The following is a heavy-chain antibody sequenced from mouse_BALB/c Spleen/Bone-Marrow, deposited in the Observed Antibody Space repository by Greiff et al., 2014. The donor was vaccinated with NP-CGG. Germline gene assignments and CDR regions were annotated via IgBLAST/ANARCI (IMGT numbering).Heavy chain of an antibody. V-gene: IGHV14-3*02. CDR2: IDPAIFT. Sequence: EVKLQESGAELVKPGASVKLSCTASGFSIKDTYLHWVKQRPEQGLDWIGRIDPAIFTKYDPKFQGKATITADTSSNTAYLPLSSLTSEDTADYYCASYRYGWYFDVWGAGTTVTVSS. CDR3: ASYRYGWYFDV. J-gene: IGHJ1*01. CDR1: GFSIKDTY. D-gene: IGHD2-14*01.